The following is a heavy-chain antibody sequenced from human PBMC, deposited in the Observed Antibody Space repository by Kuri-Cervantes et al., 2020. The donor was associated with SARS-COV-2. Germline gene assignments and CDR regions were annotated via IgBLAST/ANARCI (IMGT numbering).Heavy chain of an antibody. CDR3: TTLIDY. CDR2: VRGKANNYAT. CDR1: GFTFSWYG. V-gene: IGHV3-73*01. Sequence: GGSLRLSCAASGFTFSWYGVYWVRQGSGKGLEWVGRVRGKANNYATAYAASVKGRFTISRDDSKNMGYLQMNSLKTEDTAVYYCTTLIDYWGQGALVTVSS. J-gene: IGHJ4*02.